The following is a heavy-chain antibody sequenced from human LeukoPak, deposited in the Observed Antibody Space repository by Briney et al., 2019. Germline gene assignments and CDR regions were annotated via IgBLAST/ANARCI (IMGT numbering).Heavy chain of an antibody. V-gene: IGHV3-11*04. CDR1: GFTFSDYY. CDR3: ARDHVRGLSPFDY. D-gene: IGHD3-10*02. J-gene: IGHJ4*02. Sequence: GGSLRLSCAASGFTFSDYYMSWIRQAPGKGLEWLSYISGSGTTIYYADSVKGRFTISRDNAKKSVYLQMNSPRAEDTAVYYCARDHVRGLSPFDYWGQGTLVTVSS. CDR2: ISGSGTTI.